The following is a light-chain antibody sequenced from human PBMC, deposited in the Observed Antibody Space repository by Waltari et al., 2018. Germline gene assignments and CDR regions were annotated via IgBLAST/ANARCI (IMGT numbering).Light chain of an antibody. J-gene: IGKJ4*01. CDR2: AAS. CDR1: QSLSRN. CDR3: QQYSDWPPLT. V-gene: IGKV3-15*01. Sequence: ELLMTQSPGTLSVSPGATATPSCRASQSLSRNLAWYQLKPGQAPRLLIYAASTGATGIPARFSGSGSGTEFTLTISSLQSEDFAVYYCQQYSDWPPLTFGGGTKVEIK.